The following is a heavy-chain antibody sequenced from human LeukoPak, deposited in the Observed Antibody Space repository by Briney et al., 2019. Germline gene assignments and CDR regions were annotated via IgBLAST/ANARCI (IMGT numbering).Heavy chain of an antibody. CDR1: GGSISSGGYY. V-gene: IGHV4-31*03. CDR2: IYYSGST. J-gene: IGHJ6*02. Sequence: KSSETLSLTCTVSGGSISSGGYYWSWIRQHPGKGLEWIGYIYYSGSTYYNPSLKSRVTISVDTSKNQFSLKLSSVTAADTAVYYCARGTSYYYYGMDVWGQGTTVTVSS. CDR3: ARGTSYYYYGMDV. D-gene: IGHD2-2*01.